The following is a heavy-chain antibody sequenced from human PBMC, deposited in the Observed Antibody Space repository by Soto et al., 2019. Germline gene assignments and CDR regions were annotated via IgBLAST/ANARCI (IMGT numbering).Heavy chain of an antibody. CDR3: AREIGYCSSTSCDGWFDP. Sequence: ASVKVSCKASGYTFTTYYIQWVRHATGQGLEWMGVINPSGGSTSYAQKFEGRDTMTRDTSTSTVYMELSSLRSEGMAVYYCAREIGYCSSTSCDGWFDPWGQGTLVTVSS. D-gene: IGHD2-2*01. CDR1: GYTFTTYY. J-gene: IGHJ5*02. V-gene: IGHV1-46*01. CDR2: INPSGGST.